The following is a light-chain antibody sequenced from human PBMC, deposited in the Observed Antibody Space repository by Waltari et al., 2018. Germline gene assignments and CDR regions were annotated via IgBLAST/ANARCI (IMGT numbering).Light chain of an antibody. J-gene: IGKJ2*01. CDR1: QSVLYSSNSRNC. CDR3: QQYYTTPYT. CDR2: LAS. V-gene: IGKV4-1*01. Sequence: DIVMTQSPDSLGVSLGERATINCKSSQSVLYSSNSRNCLAWFQQRPGQPPKLLIYLASTRESGVPYRFSGSGSGTDFTLTISSLQAEDVAIYYCQQYYTTPYTFGQGTKLDIK.